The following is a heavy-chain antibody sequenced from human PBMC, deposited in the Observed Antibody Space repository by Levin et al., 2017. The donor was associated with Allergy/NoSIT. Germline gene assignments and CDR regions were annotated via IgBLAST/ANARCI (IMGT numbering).Heavy chain of an antibody. CDR1: GFTFSSYG. Sequence: GGSLRLSCAASGFTFSSYGMHWVRQAPGKGLEWVAVISYDGSNKYYADSVKGRFTISRDNSKNTLYLQMNSLRAEDTAVYYCAKGFAGGFCSGGSCYPFDYWGQGTLVTVSS. J-gene: IGHJ4*02. CDR2: ISYDGSNK. V-gene: IGHV3-30*18. CDR3: AKGFAGGFCSGGSCYPFDY. D-gene: IGHD2-15*01.